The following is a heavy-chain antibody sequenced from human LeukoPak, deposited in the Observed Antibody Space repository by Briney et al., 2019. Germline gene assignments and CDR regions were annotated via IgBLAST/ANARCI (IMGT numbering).Heavy chain of an antibody. Sequence: GESLKISCKGSGYSFTSYWIGWVRQMPGKGLEWMGIIYPGDSDTRYSLSFQGQVTISADKSISTAYLQWSSLKASDTAMYYCATPSIFGVAPGGGGPDAFDIWGQGTIVTVSS. CDR2: IYPGDSDT. D-gene: IGHD3-3*01. CDR3: ATPSIFGVAPGGGGPDAFDI. J-gene: IGHJ3*02. V-gene: IGHV5-51*01. CDR1: GYSFTSYW.